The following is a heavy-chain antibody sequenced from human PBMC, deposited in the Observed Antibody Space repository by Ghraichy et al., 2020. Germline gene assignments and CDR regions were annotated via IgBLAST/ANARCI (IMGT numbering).Heavy chain of an antibody. Sequence: LTCAASGFTFSSYWMSWVRQAPGKGLEWVANIKQDRSEKYYVDSVKGRVTISRDNAKNSLYLQMNSLRAEDTAVYYCARYPGEYYFDYWGQGTLVTVSS. CDR1: GFTFSSYW. CDR3: ARYPGEYYFDY. V-gene: IGHV3-7*01. J-gene: IGHJ4*02. CDR2: IKQDRSEK.